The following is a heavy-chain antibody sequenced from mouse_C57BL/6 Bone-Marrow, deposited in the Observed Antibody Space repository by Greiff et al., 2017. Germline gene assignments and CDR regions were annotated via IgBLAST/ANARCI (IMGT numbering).Heavy chain of an antibody. CDR3: ALYYGNGPFYAMDY. D-gene: IGHD1-1*01. J-gene: IGHJ4*01. Sequence: QVQLQQPGAELVRPGSSVKLSCKASGYTFTSYWMHWVKQRPIQGLEWIGNIDPSDSETHYNQKFKDKATLTVDKSSSTAYMQLSSLTSEDSAVYYCALYYGNGPFYAMDYWGQGTSVTVSS. CDR2: IDPSDSET. V-gene: IGHV1-52*01. CDR1: GYTFTSYW.